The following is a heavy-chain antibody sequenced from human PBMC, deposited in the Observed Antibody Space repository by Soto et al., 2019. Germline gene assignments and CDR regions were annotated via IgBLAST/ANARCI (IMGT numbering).Heavy chain of an antibody. CDR3: AKYVDDTGWNVALDH. D-gene: IGHD1-1*01. V-gene: IGHV3-30*18. CDR2: ISNDGSET. CDR1: GFTFRSYG. Sequence: VQLVESGGGVVQPGRSQRLSCAASGFTFRSYGMHWVRQAPGQGLEWLAVISNDGSETYYADSVKGRFVISRDNSRNMLFLHMNSLRDEDTAMYYCAKYVDDTGWNVALDHWGQGTLVTVSS. J-gene: IGHJ5*02.